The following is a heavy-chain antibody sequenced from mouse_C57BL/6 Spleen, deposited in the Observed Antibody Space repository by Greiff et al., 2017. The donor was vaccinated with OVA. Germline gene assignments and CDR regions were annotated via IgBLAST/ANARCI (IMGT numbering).Heavy chain of an antibody. V-gene: IGHV1-50*01. Sequence: VQLQQSGAELVKPGASVKLSCKASGYTFTSYWMQWVKQRPGQGLEWIGEIDPSDSYTNYNQKFKGKATLTVDTSSSTAYMQLSSLTSEDSAVYYCARGRYYGSSFYYAMDYWGQGTSVTVSS. D-gene: IGHD1-1*01. J-gene: IGHJ4*01. CDR2: IDPSDSYT. CDR1: GYTFTSYW. CDR3: ARGRYYGSSFYYAMDY.